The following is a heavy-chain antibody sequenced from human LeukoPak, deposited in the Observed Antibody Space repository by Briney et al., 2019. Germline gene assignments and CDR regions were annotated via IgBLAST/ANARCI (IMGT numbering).Heavy chain of an antibody. J-gene: IGHJ5*02. D-gene: IGHD2-2*01. CDR3: ARAAQXXXXTSXYEWFDP. CDR1: GFTFSSYS. Sequence: GGSLRLSCAASGFTFSSYSMNWVRQAPGKWLEWVSSISSSSSYIYYADSVKGRFTISRDNAKDSRYLQMSSLRAASTAVYYXARAAQXXXXTSXYEWFDPWGQGTLVTVSS. CDR2: ISSSSSYI. V-gene: IGHV3-21*01.